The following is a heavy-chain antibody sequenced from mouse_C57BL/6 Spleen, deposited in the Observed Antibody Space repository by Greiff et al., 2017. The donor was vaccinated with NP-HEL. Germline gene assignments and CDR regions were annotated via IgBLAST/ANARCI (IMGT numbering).Heavy chain of an antibody. D-gene: IGHD1-1*01. CDR1: GFTFSDYG. CDR2: ISSGSSTI. CDR3: ARYYYGALYAMDY. Sequence: EVKLMESGGGLVKPGGSLKLSCAASGFTFSDYGMHWVRQAPEKGLEWVAYISSGSSTIYYADTVKGRFTISRDNAKNTLFLQMTSLRSEDTAMYYCARYYYGALYAMDYWGQGTSVTVSS. V-gene: IGHV5-17*01. J-gene: IGHJ4*01.